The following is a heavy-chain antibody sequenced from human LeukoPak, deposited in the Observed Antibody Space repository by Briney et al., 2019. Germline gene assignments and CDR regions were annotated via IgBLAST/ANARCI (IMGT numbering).Heavy chain of an antibody. D-gene: IGHD6-19*01. J-gene: IGHJ4*01. CDR2: IWYDGSNK. CDR1: GFTFSSYG. Sequence: GRSLRLSCAASGFTFSSYGMHWVRQAPGKGLEWVAVIWYDGSNKYYADSVKGRFTISRDNSKNTLYLQMNSLRAEDTAVYYCARDPPLIGAVAGTQDYWGHGTLVTVSS. CDR3: ARDPPLIGAVAGTQDY. V-gene: IGHV3-33*01.